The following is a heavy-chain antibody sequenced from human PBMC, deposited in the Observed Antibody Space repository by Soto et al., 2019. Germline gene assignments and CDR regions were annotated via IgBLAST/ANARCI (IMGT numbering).Heavy chain of an antibody. Sequence: PGGSLRLSCAASGFTFSSYSMNWVRQAPGKGLEWVSSISSSSYIYYADSVKGRFTISRDNAKNSLYLQMNSLRAEDTAVYYCAREFTMVLGPNYNWFDPWGQGTLVTVYS. CDR3: AREFTMVLGPNYNWFDP. CDR2: ISSSSYI. D-gene: IGHD3-10*01. V-gene: IGHV3-21*01. CDR1: GFTFSSYS. J-gene: IGHJ5*02.